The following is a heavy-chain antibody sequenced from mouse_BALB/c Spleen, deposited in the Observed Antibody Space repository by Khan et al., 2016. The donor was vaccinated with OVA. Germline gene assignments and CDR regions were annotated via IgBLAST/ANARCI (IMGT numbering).Heavy chain of an antibody. CDR3: ASGASYWYFDV. CDR1: GYTFTNYG. Sequence: QIQLVQSGPELKKPGETVKISCKASGYTFTNYGMNWVKQAPGKGLKWMGWINTYTGEPTYTDDFKGRFAFSLETSASTAYLQINNLKNEDMATXFCASGASYWYFDVWGAGTTVTVSS. CDR2: INTYTGEP. V-gene: IGHV9-1*02. J-gene: IGHJ1*01.